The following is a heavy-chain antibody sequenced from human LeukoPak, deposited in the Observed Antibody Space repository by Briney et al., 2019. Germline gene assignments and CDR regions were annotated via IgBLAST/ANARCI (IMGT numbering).Heavy chain of an antibody. CDR3: ARASWISTADAVC. CDR2: IYYSGST. V-gene: IGHV4-39*07. CDR1: GGSISSSSYY. Sequence: PSVTLSLTCTVSGGSISSSSYYWGWIRQPPGKGLEWIGSIYYSGSTYYNPSLKSRVTISVDTSKNQFSLKLSSVTAADTAIYYCARASWISTADAVCWGQGTQVTVSS. D-gene: IGHD2-2*03. J-gene: IGHJ4*02.